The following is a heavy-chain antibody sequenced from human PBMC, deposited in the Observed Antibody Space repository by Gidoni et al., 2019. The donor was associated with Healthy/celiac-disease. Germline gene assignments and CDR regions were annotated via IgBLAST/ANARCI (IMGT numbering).Heavy chain of an antibody. CDR1: GSTFRSYA. CDR3: AKGWSGYYYWYFDL. D-gene: IGHD3-3*01. CDR2: ISGSGGST. Sequence: EVQLVASGRGLVQPGGSLRLSCAASGSTFRSYAMSWVRQAPGKGLEGVSAISGSGGSTYCADSVKGRFTISRDNSKNTLYLQMNSLGAEDTAVYYCAKGWSGYYYWYFDLWGRGTLVTVSS. J-gene: IGHJ2*01. V-gene: IGHV3-23*04.